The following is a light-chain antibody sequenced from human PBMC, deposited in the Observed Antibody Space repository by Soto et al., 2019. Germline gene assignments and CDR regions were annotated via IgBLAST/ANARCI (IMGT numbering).Light chain of an antibody. CDR1: QSVSSNY. J-gene: IGKJ1*01. V-gene: IGKV3-20*01. CDR2: GAS. CDR3: QQYASTPSGT. Sequence: ESVLTQSPGTLSLSPGERATLSCRASQSVSSNYLAWYQQKHGQAPRLLIYGASSRATGIPDRFSGSGSGTDFILTISRLEPEDFAVYYCQQYASTPSGTFGQGTKVEIK.